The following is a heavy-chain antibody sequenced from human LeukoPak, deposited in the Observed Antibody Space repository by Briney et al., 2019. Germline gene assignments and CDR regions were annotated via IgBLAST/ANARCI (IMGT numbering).Heavy chain of an antibody. CDR3: ARSPYGDYGDDAFDT. D-gene: IGHD4-17*01. Sequence: ASVKVSCKASGYTFTGYYMHWVRQAPGQGLEWMGWINPNSGGTNYAQKFQGRVTMTRDTSISTAYMELSRLRSDDTAVYYCARSPYGDYGDDAFDTWGQGTMVTVSS. V-gene: IGHV1-2*02. CDR1: GYTFTGYY. J-gene: IGHJ3*02. CDR2: INPNSGGT.